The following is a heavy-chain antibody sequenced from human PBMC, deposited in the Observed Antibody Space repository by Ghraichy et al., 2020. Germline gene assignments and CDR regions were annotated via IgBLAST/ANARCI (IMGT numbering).Heavy chain of an antibody. D-gene: IGHD3-22*01. V-gene: IGHV4-30-2*01. Sequence: SETLSLTCAVSGVAFISGDFSWNWIRQPPGKGLEWIVYIYHIGSTYFNPSLKGRVTISVDRSKNQFSLKLSSVTAADTAVYYCARAWDYGSSGPPPGYFDYWGQGTLVTVSS. CDR2: IYHIGST. CDR3: ARAWDYGSSGPPPGYFDY. J-gene: IGHJ4*02. CDR1: GVAFISGDFS.